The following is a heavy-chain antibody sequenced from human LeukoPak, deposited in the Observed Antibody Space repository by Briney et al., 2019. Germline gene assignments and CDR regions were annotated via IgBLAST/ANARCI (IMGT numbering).Heavy chain of an antibody. J-gene: IGHJ4*02. CDR3: AHRNIYGGSPRFDY. Sequence: SGPTLVKPTQTLTLTCTFSGFSLSTSGVGVGWIRQPPGRALEWLALIYWDDDKRYSPSLKSRLTITKDTSKNQVVLTMTNMDPVDTATYYCAHRNIYGGSPRFDYWGQGTLVTVSS. D-gene: IGHD2-15*01. CDR1: GFSLSTSGVG. CDR2: IYWDDDK. V-gene: IGHV2-5*02.